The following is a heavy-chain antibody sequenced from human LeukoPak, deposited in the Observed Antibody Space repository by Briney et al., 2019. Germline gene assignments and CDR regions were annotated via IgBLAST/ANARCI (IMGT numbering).Heavy chain of an antibody. CDR2: IIPIFVTA. J-gene: IGHJ3*02. V-gene: IGHV1-69*13. Sequence: SVKVSCKASGGIFSSYAISWVRQAPGQGLEWMGGIIPIFVTANYAQKFQGRVTITADESTSTAYMELSSLRSEDTAVYYCARDLYYDSSGYYFPDAFDIWGQGAMVTVSS. CDR3: ARDLYYDSSGYYFPDAFDI. D-gene: IGHD3-22*01. CDR1: GGIFSSYA.